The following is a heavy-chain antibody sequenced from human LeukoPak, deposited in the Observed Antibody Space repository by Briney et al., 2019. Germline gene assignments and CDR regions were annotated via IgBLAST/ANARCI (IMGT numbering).Heavy chain of an antibody. D-gene: IGHD3-10*01. V-gene: IGHV4-34*01. CDR3: ARGAYYGSGSYRDFDY. CDR2: INHSGST. Sequence: KPSETLSLTCAVYGGSFSGYYWSWIRQPPGKGLEWIGEINHSGSTNYNPSLKSRVTISVDTSKSQFSPKLSSVTAADTAVYYCARGAYYGSGSYRDFDYWGQGTLVTVSS. J-gene: IGHJ4*02. CDR1: GGSFSGYY.